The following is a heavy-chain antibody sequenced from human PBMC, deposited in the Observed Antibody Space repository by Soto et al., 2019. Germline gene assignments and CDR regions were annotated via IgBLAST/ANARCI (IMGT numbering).Heavy chain of an antibody. V-gene: IGHV6-1*01. CDR2: TYYRSKWYN. CDR3: ARDPTILEWLPYAVYFDY. D-gene: IGHD3-3*01. J-gene: IGHJ4*02. CDR1: GDSVSSNSAA. Sequence: SQTLSLTCAISGDSVSSNSAAWNWIRQSPSRGLEWLGRTYYRSKWYNDYAVSVKSRMTINPDTSKNQFSLQLNSVTPEDTAVYYCARDPTILEWLPYAVYFDYWGQGTLVTVSS.